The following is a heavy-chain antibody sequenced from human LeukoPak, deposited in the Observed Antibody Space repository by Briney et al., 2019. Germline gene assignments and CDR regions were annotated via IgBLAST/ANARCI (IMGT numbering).Heavy chain of an antibody. CDR2: INPNSGGT. V-gene: IGHV1-2*02. CDR3: ARDRLRLGYERTNWFDP. Sequence: ASVKVSCKASGYTFTGFHMHWVRQAPGQGLEWMGWINPNSGGTNYAQKFQGRVTMTRDTSISTVYMELSRLRSDDTAVYYCARDRLRLGYERTNWFDPWGQGTLVTVSS. CDR1: GYTFTGFH. D-gene: IGHD2-15*01. J-gene: IGHJ5*02.